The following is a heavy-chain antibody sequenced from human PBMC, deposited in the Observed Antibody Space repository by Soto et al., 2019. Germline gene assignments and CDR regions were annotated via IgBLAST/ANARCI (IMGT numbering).Heavy chain of an antibody. V-gene: IGHV3-7*01. CDR2: IKQDGSEK. Sequence: GGSLRLSCAASGFTFSSYWMSWVRQAPGKGLEWVANIKQDGSEKYYVDSVKGRFTISRDNAKNSLYLQMNSLRAEDTAVYYCARGGHYYDCSGYLPSYYYYGMDVWGQGTTVTVSS. CDR1: GFTFSSYW. D-gene: IGHD3-22*01. J-gene: IGHJ6*02. CDR3: ARGGHYYDCSGYLPSYYYYGMDV.